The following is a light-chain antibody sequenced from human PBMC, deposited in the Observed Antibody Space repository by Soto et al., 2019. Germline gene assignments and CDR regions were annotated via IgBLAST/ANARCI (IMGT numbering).Light chain of an antibody. J-gene: IGKJ2*01. CDR3: QQYGSKPGYT. Sequence: EIVLTQSPGTLSLSPGERATLSCRASQSVSSSYLAWYQQKPGQATRLIIYGASSRPTGIPDRISGSGSETDFTLTISRLEPEDFAVYYCQQYGSKPGYTFGRGTKLEIK. V-gene: IGKV3-20*01. CDR1: QSVSSSY. CDR2: GAS.